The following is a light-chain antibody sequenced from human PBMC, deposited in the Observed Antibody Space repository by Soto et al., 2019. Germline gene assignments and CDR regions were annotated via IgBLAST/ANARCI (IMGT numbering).Light chain of an antibody. V-gene: IGKV3-20*01. CDR2: GAS. CDR3: QQYGTSPPT. Sequence: EIVLTQSPGTLSLSPGERATLSCRASQSVSRNSLAWYQQKPGQAPRLLIYGASSRATDIPDRFSGSGSGTDFTIIVSRLETEDFAVYFCQQYGTSPPTFGPGTKVDIK. J-gene: IGKJ3*01. CDR1: QSVSRNS.